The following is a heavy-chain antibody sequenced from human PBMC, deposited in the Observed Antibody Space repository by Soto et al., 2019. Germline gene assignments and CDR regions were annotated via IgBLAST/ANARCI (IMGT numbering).Heavy chain of an antibody. Sequence: ASVKVSCKASGYTFTSYGIHWVRQAPGQRLEWMGWINAANGDTKYSPKFQGRVTITRDTSASTAYMELSSLRSEDTTVYYCVRRHVSATGIDWFDPWGQGTLVTVSS. J-gene: IGHJ5*02. CDR2: INAANGDT. D-gene: IGHD6-13*01. CDR1: GYTFTSYG. CDR3: VRRHVSATGIDWFDP. V-gene: IGHV1-3*01.